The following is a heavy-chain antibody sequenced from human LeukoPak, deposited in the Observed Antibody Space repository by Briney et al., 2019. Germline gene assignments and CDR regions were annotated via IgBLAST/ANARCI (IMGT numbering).Heavy chain of an antibody. CDR1: GFTFSSYA. D-gene: IGHD6-13*01. Sequence: GGSLRLSCAASGFTFSSYAMSWVRQAPGKGLEWVSAISGSGGSTYYAGSVKGRFTISRDNSKNTLYLQMNSLRAEDTAVYYCAKGPRYSSSWYGDYWGQGTLVTVSS. CDR2: ISGSGGST. J-gene: IGHJ4*02. V-gene: IGHV3-23*01. CDR3: AKGPRYSSSWYGDY.